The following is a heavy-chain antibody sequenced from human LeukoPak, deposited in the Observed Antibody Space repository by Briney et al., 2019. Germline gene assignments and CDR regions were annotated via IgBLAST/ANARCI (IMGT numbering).Heavy chain of an antibody. CDR1: EFTLSSYA. Sequence: GGSLRLSCAASEFTLSSYAINCVRHAPGKGLEWVSLRGGSSGSRYYENSVKGRVTISRDNSKNTLYLQMNSLRAEDTAVYYCARRGGAYSHSYDYWGQGTLVTVSS. D-gene: IGHD4/OR15-4a*01. J-gene: IGHJ4*02. CDR3: ARRGGAYSHSYDY. CDR2: RGGSSGSR. V-gene: IGHV3-23*01.